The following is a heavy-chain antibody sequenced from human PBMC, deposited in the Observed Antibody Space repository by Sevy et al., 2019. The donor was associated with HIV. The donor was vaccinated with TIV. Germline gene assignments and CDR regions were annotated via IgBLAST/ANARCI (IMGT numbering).Heavy chain of an antibody. Sequence: GGSLRLSCAASGFTFNTHAMTWVRQAPGKGLEWVSVISGPGLSTYYADSVKGRFTISRDNSKNTLYLQMNSLWADDTDKYYCAKALNPALESMIEVVLRTLKGFDVWGQGTMVTVSS. D-gene: IGHD3-22*01. V-gene: IGHV3-23*01. CDR1: GFTFNTHA. CDR2: ISGPGLST. J-gene: IGHJ3*01. CDR3: AKALNPALESMIEVVLRTLKGFDV.